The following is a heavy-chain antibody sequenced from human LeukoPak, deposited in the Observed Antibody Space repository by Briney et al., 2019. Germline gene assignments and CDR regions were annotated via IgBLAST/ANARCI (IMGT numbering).Heavy chain of an antibody. Sequence: SETLSLTCTVSGYSISSGYYWGWIRQPPGKGLEWIGYIYYSGSTNYNPSLKSRVTISVDTSKNQFSLKLSSVTAADTAVYYCARELSYYYYMDVWGKGTTVTVSS. J-gene: IGHJ6*03. CDR1: GYSISSGYY. CDR2: IYYSGST. V-gene: IGHV4-61*01. CDR3: ARELSYYYYMDV.